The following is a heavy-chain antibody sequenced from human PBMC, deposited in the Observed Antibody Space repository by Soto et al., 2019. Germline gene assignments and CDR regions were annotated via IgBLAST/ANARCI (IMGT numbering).Heavy chain of an antibody. CDR3: ARGHDSSGYYY. CDR1: GYTFVEYY. D-gene: IGHD3-22*01. Sequence: ASVKVACKASGYTFVEYYMNWVRQAPGQGLEWMGWINPNSGGTKYAQKFQGRVTMTRDTSISTVYMELSRLRSDDTAVYYCARGHDSSGYYYWGQGTLVTVSS. V-gene: IGHV1-2*02. CDR2: INPNSGGT. J-gene: IGHJ4*02.